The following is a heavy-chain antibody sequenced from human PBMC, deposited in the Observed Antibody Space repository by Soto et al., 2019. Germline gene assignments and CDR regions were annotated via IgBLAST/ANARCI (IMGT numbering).Heavy chain of an antibody. CDR1: GFVFSSYA. D-gene: IGHD6-19*01. V-gene: IGHV3-23*01. CDR3: AKTTDGWFSAFEI. CDR2: ISGSGTTA. J-gene: IGHJ3*02. Sequence: EVQLLESGGGLVQPGGSLRLSCAASGFVFSSYAMSWVRQAPGKGLEWVSAISGSGTTAYYADSVKGRFIFSRDNPKNTMYLQRNSLRAEDTDVYFCAKTTDGWFSAFEIWGQGTVVTVSS.